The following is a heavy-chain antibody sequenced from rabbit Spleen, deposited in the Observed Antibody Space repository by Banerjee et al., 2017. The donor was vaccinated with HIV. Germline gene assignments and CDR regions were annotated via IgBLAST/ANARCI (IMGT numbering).Heavy chain of an antibody. CDR2: IFTGNVKT. D-gene: IGHD4-1*01. V-gene: IGHV1S40*01. CDR1: GIDFSRGYD. J-gene: IGHJ4*01. CDR3: ARDTSSGRGIVSFYFSL. Sequence: QQLVESGGGLVKPGASLTLTCKASGIDFSRGYDMFWVRLAPGKGLEWIGCIFTGNVKTYYASWAKGRFTISKTSSTTVTLQMPSLSAADTATYFCARDTSSGRGIVSFYFSLWGPGTLVTVS.